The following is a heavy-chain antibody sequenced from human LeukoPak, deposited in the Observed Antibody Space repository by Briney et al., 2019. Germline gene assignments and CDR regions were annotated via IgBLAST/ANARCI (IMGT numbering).Heavy chain of an antibody. Sequence: GGSVTLSCAASGFTFSSHWMSWVRQAPGKGLEWVANIREDGSEKYYVDSVKGRFTISRDNAKNSLFLQMNSLRAEDTAVDYCARDSRYSRGVGDFDYWGQGTLVIVSS. CDR1: GFTFSSHW. D-gene: IGHD5-18*01. J-gene: IGHJ4*02. V-gene: IGHV3-7*03. CDR3: ARDSRYSRGVGDFDY. CDR2: IREDGSEK.